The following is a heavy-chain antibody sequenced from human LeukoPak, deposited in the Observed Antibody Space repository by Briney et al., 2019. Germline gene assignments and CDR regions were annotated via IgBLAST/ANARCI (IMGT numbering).Heavy chain of an antibody. CDR3: ATPELDHYGTRSYYFDY. V-gene: IGHV1-24*01. CDR2: FDPEDGET. D-gene: IGHD3-10*01. Sequence: ASVKVSCKVSGYTLTELSMHWVRQAPGKGLEWMGGFDPEDGETIYAQKFQGRVTMTEDTSTDTAYMELSSLRPEDTAVYYCATPELDHYGTRSYYFDYWGQGTLVTVSS. CDR1: GYTLTELS. J-gene: IGHJ4*02.